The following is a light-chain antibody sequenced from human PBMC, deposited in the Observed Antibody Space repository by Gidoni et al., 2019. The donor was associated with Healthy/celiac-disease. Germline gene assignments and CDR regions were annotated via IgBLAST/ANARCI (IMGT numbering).Light chain of an antibody. CDR2: AAS. CDR1: QGISSY. J-gene: IGKJ1*01. V-gene: IGKV1-9*01. CDR3: QQLNSYPRT. Sequence: DVQLTQSPSFLSASAGDRVTINCRASQGISSYLAWYQQKPGKAPKPLIYAASTLQSGVPSRFSGSGSGTEFTLTISSLQPEDFATYDCQQLNSYPRTFGQGTKVEIK.